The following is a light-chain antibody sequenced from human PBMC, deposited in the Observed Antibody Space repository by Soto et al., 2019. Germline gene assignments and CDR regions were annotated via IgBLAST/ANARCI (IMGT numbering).Light chain of an antibody. CDR2: EVS. CDR3: SSYAGSNNYV. Sequence: QAVLTQPPSASGSPGQSVTISCTGTSSDVGAHNFVSWHQQHPGKAPQLMVYEVSKRPSGVPDRFSGSKSGNTASLTVSGLQAEDEAVYYCSSYAGSNNYVFGTGTQLTVL. CDR1: SSDVGAHNF. V-gene: IGLV2-8*01. J-gene: IGLJ1*01.